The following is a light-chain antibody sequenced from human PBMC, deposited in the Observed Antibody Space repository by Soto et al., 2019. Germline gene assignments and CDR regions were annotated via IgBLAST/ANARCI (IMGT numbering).Light chain of an antibody. V-gene: IGKV3-20*01. CDR2: GAS. J-gene: IGKJ1*01. Sequence: IVLTQSPGTLSLSPGERATLSCRASQSVSSSYLAWYQQKPGQAPRLLIYGASSRATGIPDRFSGSGSGTDFTLTISRLEPEDFATYYCQQYNSYFWTFGQGTKVDIK. CDR3: QQYNSYFWT. CDR1: QSVSSSY.